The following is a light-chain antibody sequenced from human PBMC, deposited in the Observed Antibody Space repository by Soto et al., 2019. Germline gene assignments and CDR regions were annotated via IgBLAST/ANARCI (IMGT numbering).Light chain of an antibody. J-gene: IGKJ2*01. V-gene: IGKV3-11*01. CDR1: QSVSSY. CDR3: QQRSSWPRT. Sequence: EIVLTQSPATLSLSPGERATLSCRASQSVSSYLAWYQQKPGQTPRLLIYDASNRATGIPARFSGSGSGTDFTLTISSLEPEDFAVYYCQQRSSWPRTFGQGTNLESK. CDR2: DAS.